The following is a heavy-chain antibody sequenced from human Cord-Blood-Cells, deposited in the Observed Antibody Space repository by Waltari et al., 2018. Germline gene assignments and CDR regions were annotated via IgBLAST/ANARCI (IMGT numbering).Heavy chain of an antibody. D-gene: IGHD6-6*01. CDR2: IRSKANSYAT. Sequence: EVQLVESGGGLVQPGGSLKLSCAASGFTFSGSAMHWVRQASGKGLEWVGRIRSKANSYATAYAASVKGRFTISRDDSKNTAYLQMNSLKTEDTAVYYCTHSPVSSSSAYWGQGTLVTVSS. CDR3: THSPVSSSSAY. CDR1: GFTFSGSA. J-gene: IGHJ4*02. V-gene: IGHV3-73*02.